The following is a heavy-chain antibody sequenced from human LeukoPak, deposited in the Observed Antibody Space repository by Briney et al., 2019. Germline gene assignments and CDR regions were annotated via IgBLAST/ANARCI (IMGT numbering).Heavy chain of an antibody. CDR3: AREICGGSCNPPSYMDV. CDR1: GFTVSSNY. Sequence: GGSLRLSCAASGFTVSSNYMSWVRQAPGKGLQWVSVIYNDGTTYYADSVKGRFTISRDNSKNMLYPQMNSLRAEDTAVYYCAREICGGSCNPPSYMDVWGNGTTVTVSS. V-gene: IGHV3-53*01. J-gene: IGHJ6*03. D-gene: IGHD2-15*01. CDR2: IYNDGTT.